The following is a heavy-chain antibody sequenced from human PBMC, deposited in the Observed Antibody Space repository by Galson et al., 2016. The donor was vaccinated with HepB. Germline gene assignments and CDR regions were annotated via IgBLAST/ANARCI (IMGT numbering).Heavy chain of an antibody. CDR2: IYWDDDK. CDR3: AQRGGYGNFDY. CDR1: EFSLSTIGVG. Sequence: PALVKPTQTLTLTCTFSEFSLSTIGVGVGWIRQPPGKALEWLALIYWDDDKRYSPSLKSRLTITKDTSKSQVVLTLTNMDPLDTATYYCAQRGGYGNFDYWGQGTLVTVSS. D-gene: IGHD4-17*01. J-gene: IGHJ4*02. V-gene: IGHV2-5*02.